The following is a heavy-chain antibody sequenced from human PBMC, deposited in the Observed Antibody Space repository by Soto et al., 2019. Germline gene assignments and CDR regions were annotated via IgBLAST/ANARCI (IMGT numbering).Heavy chain of an antibody. CDR3: ARISWDLYHYYKDV. V-gene: IGHV4-59*08. D-gene: IGHD1-26*01. J-gene: IGHJ6*03. CDR2: IYYSGST. Sequence: PSETLSLTCTVSGGSISSYYWSWIRQPPGKGLEWIGYIYYSGSTNYNPSLKSRVTISVDTSKNQFSLKLSSVTAADTAVYYCARISWDLYHYYKDVWGKGTTVTVSS. CDR1: GGSISSYY.